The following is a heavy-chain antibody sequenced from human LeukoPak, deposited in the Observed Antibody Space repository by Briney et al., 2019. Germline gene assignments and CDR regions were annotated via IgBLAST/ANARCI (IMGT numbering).Heavy chain of an antibody. J-gene: IGHJ6*02. D-gene: IGHD3-3*01. CDR1: GFTFSSYA. V-gene: IGHV3-30-3*01. CDR2: ISYDGSNK. Sequence: GGSLRLSCAASGFTFSSYAMLWVRQAPGKGLEWVAVISYDGSNKYYADSVKGRFTISRDNSKNTLYLQMNSLRAEDTAVYYCARGQVTIFGVVSGMDVWGQGTTVTVSS. CDR3: ARGQVTIFGVVSGMDV.